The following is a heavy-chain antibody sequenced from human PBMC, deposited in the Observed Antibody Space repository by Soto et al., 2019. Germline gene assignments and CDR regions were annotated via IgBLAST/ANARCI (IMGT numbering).Heavy chain of an antibody. Sequence: GGSLRLSCAASRFTFSTYEMIWVRQAPGKGPEWVSYISSSGNTVYYADSVKGRFTIPRDNTRNSLYLQMNSLRDEDTALYYCVRYCSSTLCNGVATRTFDYWGQGTLVTVSS. J-gene: IGHJ4*02. CDR1: RFTFSTYE. CDR3: VRYCSSTLCNGVATRTFDY. D-gene: IGHD2-2*01. V-gene: IGHV3-48*03. CDR2: ISSSGNTV.